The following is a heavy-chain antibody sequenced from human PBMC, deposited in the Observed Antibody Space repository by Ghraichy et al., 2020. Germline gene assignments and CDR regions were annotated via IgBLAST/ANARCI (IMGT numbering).Heavy chain of an antibody. Sequence: SQTLSLTCTVSGGSISSYYWSWIRQPPGQGLEWIGYIYYSGSTNYNPSLKSRVTISVDTSKNQFSLKLSSVTAADTAVYYCATYQSQYDSSSEYFQHWGQGTLVTVSS. D-gene: IGHD3-22*01. CDR1: GGSISSYY. J-gene: IGHJ1*01. CDR2: IYYSGST. CDR3: ATYQSQYDSSSEYFQH. V-gene: IGHV4-59*08.